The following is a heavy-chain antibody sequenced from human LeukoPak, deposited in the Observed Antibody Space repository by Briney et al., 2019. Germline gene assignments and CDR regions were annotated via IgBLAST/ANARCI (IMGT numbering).Heavy chain of an antibody. D-gene: IGHD3-10*01. CDR2: MNPNSGNT. CDR1: GYTFTSYD. V-gene: IGHV1-8*01. J-gene: IGHJ6*02. CDR3: ARGSVRGRYYYYYGMDV. Sequence: ASVKVSCKASGYTFTSYDINWVRQATGQGLEWMGWMNPNSGNTGYAQKFQGRVTMTRNTSISTAYMELSSLRSEDTAVYYCARGSVRGRYYYYYGMDVWGQGTTVTVSS.